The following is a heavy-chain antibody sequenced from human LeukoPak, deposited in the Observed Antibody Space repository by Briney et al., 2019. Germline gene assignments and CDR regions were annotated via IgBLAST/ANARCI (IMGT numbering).Heavy chain of an antibody. CDR2: IYTSGRA. CDR1: GGSISSYC. V-gene: IGHV4-4*09. D-gene: IGHD3-3*01. J-gene: IGHJ5*02. Sequence: SETLSLTCTVSGGSISSYCWNWVRQPPGKGLEWIGYIYTSGRADYNPSLKSRVTMSADTAENQLSMELTFLTAADTAVYYCATSYDAKTAPYDLWGQGTLVTVSS. CDR3: ATSYDAKTAPYDL.